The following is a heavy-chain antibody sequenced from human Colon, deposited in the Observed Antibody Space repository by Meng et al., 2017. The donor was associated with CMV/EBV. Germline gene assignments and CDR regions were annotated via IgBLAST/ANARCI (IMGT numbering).Heavy chain of an antibody. CDR3: AVTTSYYYFAMDV. V-gene: IGHV4-39*02. Sequence: SETLSLTCTVSGASITSSRYYWGWIRQPPGKGLEWIGTIFYSGGTYYNPSLKSRVTISLDTSKNHFSLKLTSVTAADTAVYYCAVTTSYYYFAMDVWGQGTTVTVSS. J-gene: IGHJ6*02. CDR2: IFYSGGT. D-gene: IGHD4-17*01. CDR1: GASITSSRYY.